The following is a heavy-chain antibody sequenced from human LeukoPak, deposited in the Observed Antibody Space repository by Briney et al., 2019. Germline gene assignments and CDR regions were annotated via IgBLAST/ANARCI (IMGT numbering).Heavy chain of an antibody. D-gene: IGHD3-22*01. J-gene: IGHJ4*02. CDR3: ARDLLAYYYDSSGAFDI. CDR2: INPSGGST. CDR1: GYTFTSYY. V-gene: IGHV1-46*01. Sequence: ASVKVSCKASGYTFTSYYMHWVRQAPGQGLEWMGIINPSGGSTSYAQKFQGRVTMTRDMSTSTVYMELSSLRSEDTAVYYCARDLLAYYYDSSGAFDIWGQGTQVTVST.